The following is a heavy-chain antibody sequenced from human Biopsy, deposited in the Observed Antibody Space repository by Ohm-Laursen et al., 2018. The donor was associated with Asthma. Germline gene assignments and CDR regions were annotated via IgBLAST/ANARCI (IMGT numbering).Heavy chain of an antibody. CDR3: VRDGTDDAFDI. Sequence: SLRLSCAASGFSFSNFAIHWVRQAPGKGLEWVGVISKDASTQDYADSVKGRFTMARDDSKNTLDLQMNSLREEDTAAYYCVRDGTDDAFDIWGQGTVVSVSS. J-gene: IGHJ3*02. CDR1: GFSFSNFA. D-gene: IGHD1-1*01. CDR2: ISKDASTQ. V-gene: IGHV3-30*01.